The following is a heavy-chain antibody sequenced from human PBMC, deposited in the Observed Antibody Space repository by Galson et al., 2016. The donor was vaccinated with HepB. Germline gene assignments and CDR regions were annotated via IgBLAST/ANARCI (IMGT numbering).Heavy chain of an antibody. J-gene: IGHJ6*02. CDR1: GYNFSNCG. CDR3: AKSPSMGHYFYFGMDV. Sequence: SVKVSCKASGYNFSNCGISWVRQAPGQGLEFLGWISAYTANTIYAQKFQARVTVTTVTATSTAYLALRSLRSDDTAIYYCAKSPSMGHYFYFGMDVWGPGTAVTVSS. D-gene: IGHD2/OR15-2a*01. CDR2: ISAYTANT. V-gene: IGHV1-18*04.